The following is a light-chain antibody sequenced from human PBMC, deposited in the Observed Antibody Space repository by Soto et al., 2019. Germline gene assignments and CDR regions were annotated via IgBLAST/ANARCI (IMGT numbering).Light chain of an antibody. CDR3: AAWDGRLNGPV. V-gene: IGLV1-44*01. CDR1: SSNIGRYT. J-gene: IGLJ2*01. CDR2: SNN. Sequence: QSVLTQPPSASGTPGQRGTISCSGSSSNIGRYTVNWYQQLPGTAPKVLIYSNNHRPSGVPDRFAGSKSGTSASLAISGLQSEYEADYHCAAWDGRLNGPVFGGGTKLTVL.